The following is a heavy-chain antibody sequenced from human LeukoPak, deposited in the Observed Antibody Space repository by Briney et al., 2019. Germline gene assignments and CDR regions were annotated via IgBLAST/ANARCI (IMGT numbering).Heavy chain of an antibody. CDR3: AKDFRIGYSAHFDY. CDR2: IYENGGTT. Sequence: GGSLRLSCAASGFAVSSHFMSWVRQAPEKGLEFVSGIYENGGTTYYADSVKGRFSISRDNSKNTLYLQMDSLRGEDTAVYYCAKDFRIGYSAHFDYWGQGALVTVSS. J-gene: IGHJ4*02. D-gene: IGHD2-21*01. CDR1: GFAVSSHF. V-gene: IGHV3-53*01.